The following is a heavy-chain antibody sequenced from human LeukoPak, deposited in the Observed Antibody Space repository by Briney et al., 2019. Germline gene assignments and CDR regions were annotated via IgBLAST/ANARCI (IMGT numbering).Heavy chain of an antibody. CDR1: GFTFSSYA. CDR3: AKEGGLLFDF. Sequence: GGSLRLSCAASGFTFSSYAMSWVRQAPGKGLEWVSAISGSGGSTYYADSVKGGFSISRDNSKNTLYLQMYSLRAKDTAVYYCAKEGGLLFDFWGQGTLVTVSS. D-gene: IGHD3-16*01. V-gene: IGHV3-23*01. CDR2: ISGSGGST. J-gene: IGHJ4*02.